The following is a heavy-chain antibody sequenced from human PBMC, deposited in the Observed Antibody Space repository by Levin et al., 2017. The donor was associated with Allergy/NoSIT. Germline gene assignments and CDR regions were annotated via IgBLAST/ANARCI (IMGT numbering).Heavy chain of an antibody. Sequence: PTGGSLRLSCAGSGFTFSNSWMSWVRQAPGKGLEWVAHIGPDGRAKYYVDSAKGRSTISRDNAKQSVFLQMNSLRAEDRAVYYCVSWDGDRNYWGQGTLVTVSS. CDR1: GFTFSNSW. CDR3: VSWDGDRNY. J-gene: IGHJ4*02. V-gene: IGHV3-7*01. CDR2: IGPDGRAK. D-gene: IGHD5-24*01.